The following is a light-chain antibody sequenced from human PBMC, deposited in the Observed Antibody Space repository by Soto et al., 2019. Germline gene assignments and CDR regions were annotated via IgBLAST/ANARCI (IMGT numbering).Light chain of an antibody. Sequence: QSALTQPPSVSGSPGQSVTISCTGTNSDIGSYNCVSWYQQPPGTAPKLIIYEVTDRPSGVPDRFSGSKSGNTASLTISGLQAEDEADYYCSSYTSSSTLVLFGGGTKLTVL. V-gene: IGLV2-18*02. J-gene: IGLJ3*02. CDR3: SSYTSSSTLVL. CDR2: EVT. CDR1: NSDIGSYNC.